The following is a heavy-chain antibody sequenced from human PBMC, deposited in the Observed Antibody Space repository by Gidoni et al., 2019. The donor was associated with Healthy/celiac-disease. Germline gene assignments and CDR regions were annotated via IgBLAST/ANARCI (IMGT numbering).Heavy chain of an antibody. CDR2: INPSGGST. J-gene: IGHJ4*02. V-gene: IGHV1-46*01. CDR3: AREALRGGNSL. CDR1: GYTFTSYY. D-gene: IGHD2-21*02. Sequence: QVQLVQSGAEVKKPGASVKVSCTASGYTFTSYYMHWVRQAPGQGLEWMGIINPSGGSTSYAQKFQSRVTMTRDTSTSTVYMELSSLRSEDTAVYYCAREALRGGNSLWGQGTLVTVSS.